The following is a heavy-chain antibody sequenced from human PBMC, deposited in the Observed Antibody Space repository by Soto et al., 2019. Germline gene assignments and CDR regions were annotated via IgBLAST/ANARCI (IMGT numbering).Heavy chain of an antibody. CDR1: GGSISSSSYY. Sequence: SETLSLTCTVSGGSISSSSYYWGWIRQPPGKGLEWIGSIYYSGSTYYNPSLKSRVTISVDTSKNQFSLKLSSVTAADTAVYYCARPFSYGDSSSSSYFDYWGQGTLVTVSS. J-gene: IGHJ4*02. CDR3: ARPFSYGDSSSSSYFDY. D-gene: IGHD6-6*01. CDR2: IYYSGST. V-gene: IGHV4-39*01.